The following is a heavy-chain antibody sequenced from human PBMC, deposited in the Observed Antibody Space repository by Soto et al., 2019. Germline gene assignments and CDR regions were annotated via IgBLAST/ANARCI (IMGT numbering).Heavy chain of an antibody. J-gene: IGHJ5*01. CDR1: VYTFRSYW. Sequence: XXSLXISCKGSVYTFRSYWSGWVRQMPGXGLDWMGIIYXDDSDXKYSPYFQGQXXISTDKSXXTAYLQWTSLKASETAIYYCARRLPYSHVWFDSWGQGTLVTVSS. CDR3: ARRLPYSHVWFDS. D-gene: IGHD2-21*01. V-gene: IGHV5-51*01. CDR2: IYXDDSDX.